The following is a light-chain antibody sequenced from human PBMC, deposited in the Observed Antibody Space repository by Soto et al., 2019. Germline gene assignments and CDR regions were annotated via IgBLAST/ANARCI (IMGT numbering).Light chain of an antibody. CDR2: DAS. Sequence: EIVLTQSPATLSLSPGERATLSCRASRSVSSYLAWYQQKPDQAPRLLIYDASNRATGIPARFSGSGSGTDFTLTISSLEPEDFAVYYCQQRGHWPLTFGQGTRLVI. CDR3: QQRGHWPLT. V-gene: IGKV3-11*01. J-gene: IGKJ5*01. CDR1: RSVSSY.